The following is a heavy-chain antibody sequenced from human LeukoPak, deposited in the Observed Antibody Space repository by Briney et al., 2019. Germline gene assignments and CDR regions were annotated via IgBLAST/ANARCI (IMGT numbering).Heavy chain of an antibody. D-gene: IGHD2-2*02. CDR3: ARDRGTIVVVPAAIRTTNWFDP. CDR2: IWYDGSNK. Sequence: GGSLRLSCAASGFTFGSYGMHWVRQAPGKGLEWVAVIWYDGSNKYYADSVKGRFTISRDNSKNTLYLQMNSLRAEDTAVYYCARDRGTIVVVPAAIRTTNWFDPWGQGTLVTVSS. J-gene: IGHJ5*02. CDR1: GFTFGSYG. V-gene: IGHV3-33*01.